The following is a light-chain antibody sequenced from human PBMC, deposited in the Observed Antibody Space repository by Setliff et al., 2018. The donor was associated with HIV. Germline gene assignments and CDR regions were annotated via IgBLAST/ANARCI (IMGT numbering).Light chain of an antibody. J-gene: IGLJ2*01. Sequence: QSVLTQPPSASGTPGQRVTISCSGSSSNIGSNSVDWYLQLPGTAPKLLIYSNNQRPSGVPDRFSGSKAGTSASLVISGLQSEDEADYYCAAWDDSLNVIVGGGTK. V-gene: IGLV1-44*01. CDR3: AAWDDSLNVI. CDR1: SSNIGSNS. CDR2: SNN.